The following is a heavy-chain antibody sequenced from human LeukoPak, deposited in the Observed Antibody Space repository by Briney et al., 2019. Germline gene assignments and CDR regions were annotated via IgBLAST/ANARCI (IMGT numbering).Heavy chain of an antibody. Sequence: GGSLRLSCAASGFTFSSYAMHWVRQAPGKGLEWVAVISYDGSNKYNADSVKGRFTISRDNSKNTLYLQMNRLRAEDTAVYYCAREEVIIVVVTAIDYWGQGTLVTVSS. CDR3: AREEVIIVVVTAIDY. V-gene: IGHV3-30*04. CDR1: GFTFSSYA. D-gene: IGHD2-21*02. J-gene: IGHJ4*02. CDR2: ISYDGSNK.